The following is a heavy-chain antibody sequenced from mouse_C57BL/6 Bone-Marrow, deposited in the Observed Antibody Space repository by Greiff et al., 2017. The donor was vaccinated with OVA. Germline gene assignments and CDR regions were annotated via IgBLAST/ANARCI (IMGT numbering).Heavy chain of an antibody. D-gene: IGHD2-1*01. J-gene: IGHJ2*01. V-gene: IGHV1-64*01. Sequence: QVQLQQSGAELVKPGASVKLSCKASGYTFTSYWMHWVKQRPGQGLEWIGMIHPNSGSTNYNEKFKSKATLTVDKSSSTAYMQLSSLTSEDSAVYYGARSFYYGNGGNYWGQGTTLTVSS. CDR1: GYTFTSYW. CDR2: IHPNSGST. CDR3: ARSFYYGNGGNY.